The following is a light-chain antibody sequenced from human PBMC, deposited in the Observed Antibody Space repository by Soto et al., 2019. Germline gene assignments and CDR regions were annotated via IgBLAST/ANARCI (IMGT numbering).Light chain of an antibody. Sequence: EIVLTQSPGTLSLSPGERGTLSCRASQSVSSSYLAWYQQKPGQAPRLLIYGASSRATGIPDRFSGSGSGTDFTLTISRLEPEDFAVYYCQQRSNWPPITFGQGTRLEIK. V-gene: IGKV3D-20*02. CDR3: QQRSNWPPIT. CDR2: GAS. CDR1: QSVSSSY. J-gene: IGKJ5*01.